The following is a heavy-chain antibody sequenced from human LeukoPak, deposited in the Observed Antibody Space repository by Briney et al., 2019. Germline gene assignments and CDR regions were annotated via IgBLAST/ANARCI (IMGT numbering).Heavy chain of an antibody. J-gene: IGHJ4*02. Sequence: ASVKVSCKASGYTFSTFAISWVRQAPGQGLEWMGRISAYSGNTIYAQKFRGRVTMTTDTSTTTAYMELTGLTHDDTAVYYCTRAVYDSLPDYWGQGTLVAVSS. CDR2: ISAYSGNT. D-gene: IGHD5/OR15-5a*01. CDR3: TRAVYDSLPDY. V-gene: IGHV1-18*01. CDR1: GYTFSTFA.